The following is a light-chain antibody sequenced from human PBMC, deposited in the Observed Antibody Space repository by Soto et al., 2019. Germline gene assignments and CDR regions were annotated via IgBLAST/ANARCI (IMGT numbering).Light chain of an antibody. CDR3: LQDYNYPRT. CDR2: AAS. CDR1: QGIRND. V-gene: IGKV1-6*01. J-gene: IGKJ1*01. Sequence: ALQMTQSPSSLFASVGDRVTITCPASQGIRNDLGWYQQKPGKAPKLLIYAASSLQSGVPSRFSGSGSGTDFTLTISSLQPEDFATYYCLQDYNYPRTFGQGTKVDIK.